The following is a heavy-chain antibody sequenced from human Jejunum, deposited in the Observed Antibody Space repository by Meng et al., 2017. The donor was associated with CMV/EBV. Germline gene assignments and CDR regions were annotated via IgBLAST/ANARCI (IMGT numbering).Heavy chain of an antibody. CDR3: AKDKGVRFLEWLSV. CDR1: GFTLSSYG. Sequence: GFTLSSYGMHWVRQAPGKGLDWVTFIRNDGNDKYYADSVKGRFTISRDNSKNTVYLQMNSLRVEDTAVYYCAKDKGVRFLEWLSVRGQGTLVTVSS. J-gene: IGHJ4*02. V-gene: IGHV3-30*02. D-gene: IGHD3-3*01. CDR2: IRNDGNDK.